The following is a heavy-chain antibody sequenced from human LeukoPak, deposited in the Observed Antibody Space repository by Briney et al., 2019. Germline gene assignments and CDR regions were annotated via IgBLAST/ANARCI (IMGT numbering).Heavy chain of an antibody. V-gene: IGHV4-59*01. J-gene: IGHJ4*02. CDR2: IYYSGST. D-gene: IGHD5-24*01. CDR1: GGSISSYY. Sequence: SETLSLTCTVSGGSISSYYWSWIRQPPGKGLEWIGYIYYSGSTNYNPSLKSRVTISVDTSKNQFSLKLSSVTAADTAVYYCARVFRSRDGYNREFDYWGPGTLVTVSS. CDR3: ARVFRSRDGYNREFDY.